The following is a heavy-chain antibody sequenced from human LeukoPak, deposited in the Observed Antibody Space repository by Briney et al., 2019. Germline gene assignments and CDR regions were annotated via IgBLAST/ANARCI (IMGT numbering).Heavy chain of an antibody. CDR2: INWNGGSI. Sequence: GGSLRLSCAASGFTFHDYGMYWVRQVPGKGLEWVSGINWNGGSIGYADSVKGRFTISRDNAKNSLYLQMNSLRGEGTALYYCAKDLGPVRDYSSSPPIWFDPWGQGTLVTVSS. J-gene: IGHJ5*02. CDR3: AKDLGPVRDYSSSPPIWFDP. V-gene: IGHV3-9*01. CDR1: GFTFHDYG. D-gene: IGHD6-6*01.